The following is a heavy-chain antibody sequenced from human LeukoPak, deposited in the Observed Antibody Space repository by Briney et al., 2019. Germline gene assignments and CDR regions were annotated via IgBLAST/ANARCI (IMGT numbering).Heavy chain of an antibody. Sequence: PSETLSLTCTVSGGSISSRSNYWGWIRQPPGKGLEWIGSIYYSGSTYYNPSLKSRVTISVDTSKNQFSLKLSSVTAADTAVYYCARHRPEYTVTTSFDYWGQGTLVTVSS. CDR2: IYYSGST. V-gene: IGHV4-39*01. J-gene: IGHJ4*02. CDR1: GGSISSRSNY. D-gene: IGHD4-17*01. CDR3: ARHRPEYTVTTSFDY.